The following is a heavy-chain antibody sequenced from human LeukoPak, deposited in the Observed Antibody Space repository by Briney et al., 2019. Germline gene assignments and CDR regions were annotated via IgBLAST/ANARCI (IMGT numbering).Heavy chain of an antibody. D-gene: IGHD3/OR15-3a*01. CDR1: GFTFDDYA. J-gene: IGHJ5*02. CDR3: VRGNFGPAQWFDP. CDR2: ISWNSGST. Sequence: GRSLRLSCAASGFTFDDYAMHWVRQVPGKGLEWVSGISWNSGSTGYAGSVKGRFTMSRDNTKNSLYLQMNSQTPDGTALYYCVRGNFGPAQWFDPWGQGTLVTVSS. V-gene: IGHV3-9*01.